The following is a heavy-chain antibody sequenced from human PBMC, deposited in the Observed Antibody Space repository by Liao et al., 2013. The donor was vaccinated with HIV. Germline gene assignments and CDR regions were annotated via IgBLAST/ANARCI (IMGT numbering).Heavy chain of an antibody. CDR1: GGSISSGSYY. CDR2: IYPSGST. D-gene: IGHD2-2*01. CDR3: ASDMQY. Sequence: QVQLQESGPGLVKPSQTLSLTCTVSGGSISSGSYYWNWIRQPAGKGLEWIGRIYPSGSTNYNPYLKSRVTISVDTSKNQFSLKLSSVTAADTAVYYCASDMQYWGNGTTVIVSS. J-gene: IGHJ6*04. V-gene: IGHV4-61*02.